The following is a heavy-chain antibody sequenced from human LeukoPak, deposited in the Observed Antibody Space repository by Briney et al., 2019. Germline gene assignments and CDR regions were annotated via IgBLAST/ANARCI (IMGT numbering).Heavy chain of an antibody. CDR1: GGXISSGGYY. CDR2: IYYSGST. J-gene: IGHJ5*02. CDR3: ARNHYDVWSGYPYNWLDP. D-gene: IGHD3-3*01. V-gene: IGHV4-31*03. Sequence: SETLSLTCTVSGGXISSGGYYWSWIRQHPGKGLEWIGYIYYSGSTYYNPSLKSRVSISLDTSKNQFSLKLSSVTAADTAVYYCARNHYDVWSGYPYNWLDPWGQGTQVTVSS.